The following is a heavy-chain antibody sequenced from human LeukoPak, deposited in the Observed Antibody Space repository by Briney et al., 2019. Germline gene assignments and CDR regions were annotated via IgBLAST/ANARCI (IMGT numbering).Heavy chain of an antibody. CDR2: IYSGGST. J-gene: IGHJ5*02. D-gene: IGHD2-15*01. CDR1: GFTVSSNY. Sequence: GGSLRLSCAASGFTVSSNYMSWVRQAPGKGLEWVSVIYSGGSTYYADSVKGRFTISRDNSKNTLYLQMNSLRAEDTAVYYCARDTLAATHWFDPWGQGTLVTVSS. V-gene: IGHV3-53*05. CDR3: ARDTLAATHWFDP.